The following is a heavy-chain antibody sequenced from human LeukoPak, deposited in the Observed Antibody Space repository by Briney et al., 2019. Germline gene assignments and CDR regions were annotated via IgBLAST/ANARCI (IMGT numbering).Heavy chain of an antibody. CDR1: GGTFSSYA. CDR3: ATLFHTAMVGVDY. Sequence: GASVKVSCKASGGTFSSYAISWVRQAPGQGLEWMGGIIPIFGTANYAQKFQGRVTITTDESTSTAYMELSSLRAEDTAVYYCATLFHTAMVGVDYWGQGTLVTVSS. V-gene: IGHV1-69*05. CDR2: IIPIFGTA. J-gene: IGHJ4*02. D-gene: IGHD5-18*01.